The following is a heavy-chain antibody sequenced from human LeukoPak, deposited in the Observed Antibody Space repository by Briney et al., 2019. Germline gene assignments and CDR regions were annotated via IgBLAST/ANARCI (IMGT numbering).Heavy chain of an antibody. Sequence: GGSLRLSCAASGFTFSSYGMHWVRQAPGKGLGWVAVISYDGSNKYYADSVKGRFTISRDNSKNTLYLQMNSLRAEDTAVYYCAKDLHCSSTSCYSTPGDYWGQGTLVTVSS. CDR2: ISYDGSNK. CDR3: AKDLHCSSTSCYSTPGDY. D-gene: IGHD2-2*01. J-gene: IGHJ4*02. V-gene: IGHV3-30*18. CDR1: GFTFSSYG.